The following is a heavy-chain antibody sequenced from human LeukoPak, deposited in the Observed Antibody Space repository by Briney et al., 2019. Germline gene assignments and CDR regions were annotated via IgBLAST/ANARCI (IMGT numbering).Heavy chain of an antibody. J-gene: IGHJ4*02. CDR3: AREYYDSSGYYSFDY. V-gene: IGHV3-33*01. CDR1: GFTFSSYG. CDR2: IWYDGSNK. D-gene: IGHD3-22*01. Sequence: GGSLRLSCAPSGFTFSSYGMHWVRQAPGKGLEWVAVIWYDGSNKYYADSVKGRFTISRDNSKNTLYLQMNSLRAEDTAVYYCAREYYDSSGYYSFDYWGQGTLVTVSS.